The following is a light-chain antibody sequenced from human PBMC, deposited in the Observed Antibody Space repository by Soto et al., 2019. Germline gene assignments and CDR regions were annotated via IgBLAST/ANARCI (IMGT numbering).Light chain of an antibody. CDR1: SSDVGGYNY. J-gene: IGLJ2*01. CDR2: DVR. V-gene: IGLV2-14*01. Sequence: QSALTQPASVSGSPGQSITISCTGTSSDVGGYNYVSWYQQHPGKAPKLMIYDVRNRPSGVSNRFSGSKSGNTASLTISGLQAEDEADYYCCSYTSSSTLVFGGGTKLTVL. CDR3: CSYTSSSTLV.